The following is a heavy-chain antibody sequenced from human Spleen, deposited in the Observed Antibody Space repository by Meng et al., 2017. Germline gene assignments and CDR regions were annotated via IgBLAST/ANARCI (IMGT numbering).Heavy chain of an antibody. CDR1: GGSISSGDYY. D-gene: IGHD1-1*01. J-gene: IGHJ4*02. Sequence: QVQLLESGPGLVKPSQTLSLTCTVSGGSISSGDYYWSWIRQPPGKGLEWIGYIYYSGSTYYNPSLKSRVTISLDTSKNQFFLNLSSMTAADTAVYYCARAVGTTFDYWGQGTLVTVSS. CDR3: ARAVGTTFDY. CDR2: IYYSGST. V-gene: IGHV4-30-4*01.